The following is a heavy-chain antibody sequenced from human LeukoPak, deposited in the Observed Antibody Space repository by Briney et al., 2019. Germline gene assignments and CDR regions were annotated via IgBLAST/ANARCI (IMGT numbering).Heavy chain of an antibody. Sequence: AGGSLRLSCAASGFTFSSYAMSWVRQAPGKGLEWVSAISSSGSTRYYADSVKGRFTISRDNAKNSLYLQMNNLRAEDTAVYYCARDYNGGNDYWGQGTLVTVSS. CDR3: ARDYNGGNDY. CDR1: GFTFSSYA. D-gene: IGHD2-15*01. J-gene: IGHJ4*02. V-gene: IGHV3-23*01. CDR2: ISSSGSTR.